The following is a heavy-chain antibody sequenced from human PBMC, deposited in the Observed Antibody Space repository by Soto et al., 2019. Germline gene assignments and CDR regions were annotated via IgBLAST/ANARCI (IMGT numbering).Heavy chain of an antibody. V-gene: IGHV4-39*01. CDR3: ARHLVIMGSSWYNWFDP. D-gene: IGHD6-13*01. J-gene: IGHJ5*02. CDR2: IYYSGST. CDR1: GGSISSSSYY. Sequence: PSETLSLTCTVSGGSISSSSYYWGWIRQPPGKGLEWIGSIYYSGSTYYSPSLKSRVTISVDTSKNQFSLKLSSVTAADTAVYYCARHLVIMGSSWYNWFDPWGQGTLVTVS.